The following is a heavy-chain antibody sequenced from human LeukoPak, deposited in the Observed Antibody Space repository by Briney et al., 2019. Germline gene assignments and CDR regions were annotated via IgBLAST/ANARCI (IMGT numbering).Heavy chain of an antibody. V-gene: IGHV4-4*07. J-gene: IGHJ4*02. CDR3: ARDMYYYNNSGYRYFDY. CDR1: GGSIRNYY. CDR2: IYNSGNT. Sequence: SETLSLTCTVSGGSIRNYYWSWLRQPAGKGLEWIGRIYNSGNTNYNPSLKSRVTISVDTSKNQLSLKLTSVTAADTAVYYCARDMYYYNNSGYRYFDYWGQGTLVTVSS. D-gene: IGHD3-22*01.